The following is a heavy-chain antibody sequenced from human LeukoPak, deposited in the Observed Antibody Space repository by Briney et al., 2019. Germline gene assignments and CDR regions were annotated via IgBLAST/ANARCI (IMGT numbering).Heavy chain of an antibody. CDR2: ISYSGST. Sequence: PSETLSLTCTVSGASISSSSYYWGWIRQPPGKGLEWIGTISYSGSTYYNPSLKSRVTISVDTSKNQFSLKLSSVTAADTAVYYCAREIYYDSSGYFDYWGQGTLVTVSS. J-gene: IGHJ4*02. D-gene: IGHD3-22*01. V-gene: IGHV4-39*02. CDR1: GASISSSSYY. CDR3: AREIYYDSSGYFDY.